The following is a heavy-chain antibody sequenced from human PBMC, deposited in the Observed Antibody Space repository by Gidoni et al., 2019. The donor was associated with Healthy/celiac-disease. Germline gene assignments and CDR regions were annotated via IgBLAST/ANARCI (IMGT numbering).Heavy chain of an antibody. J-gene: IGHJ4*02. CDR3: ASIPSRYYYDSSGYYRSHFDY. Sequence: QVQLVQSGAEVKKPGSSVKVSCKASRGTFSSYAISWVRQAPGQGLEWMGGIIPIFGTANYAQKFQGRVTITADESTSTAYMELSSLRSEDTAVYYCASIPSRYYYDSSGYYRSHFDYWGQGTLVTVSS. D-gene: IGHD3-22*01. CDR2: IIPIFGTA. V-gene: IGHV1-69*01. CDR1: RGTFSSYA.